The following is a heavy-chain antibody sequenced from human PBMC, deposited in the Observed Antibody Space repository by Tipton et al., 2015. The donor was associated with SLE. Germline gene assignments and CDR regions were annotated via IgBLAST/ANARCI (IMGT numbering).Heavy chain of an antibody. CDR3: ASSSSSRFDC. CDR1: GGSISSSSYY. CDR2: IYYSGST. Sequence: LRLSCTVSGGSISSSSYYWGWIRQPPGKGLEWIGSIYYSGSTYYNPSLKSRVTISVDTSKNQFSLKLSSVTAADTAVYYCASSSSSRFDCWGQGTLVTVSS. D-gene: IGHD6-6*01. V-gene: IGHV4-39*07. J-gene: IGHJ4*02.